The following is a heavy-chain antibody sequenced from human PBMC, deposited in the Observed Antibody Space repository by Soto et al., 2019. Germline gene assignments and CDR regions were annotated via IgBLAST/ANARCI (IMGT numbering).Heavy chain of an antibody. CDR3: ARGSANDESWFDP. J-gene: IGHJ5*02. Sequence: PSLTLSLTCAISVDSVSCNRASWDWIRQSTSRGLEWLGRTYYRSRWYNDYAVSVKSRITINPDTSKNQFSLQLNSVTAEDTAVYYCARGSANDESWFDPWGQGTPVTVSS. V-gene: IGHV6-1*01. CDR1: VDSVSCNRAS. D-gene: IGHD1-1*01. CDR2: TYYRSRWYN.